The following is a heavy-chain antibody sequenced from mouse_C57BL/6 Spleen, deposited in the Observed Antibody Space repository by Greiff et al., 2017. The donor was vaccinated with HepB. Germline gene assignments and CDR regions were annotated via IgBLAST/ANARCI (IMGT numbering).Heavy chain of an antibody. Sequence: QVQLQQSGAELVRPGASVTLSCKASGYTFTDYEMHWVKQTPVHGLEWIGAIDPETGGTAYNQKFKGKAILTADKSSSTAYMELRSLTSEDSAVYYCTREGIYYGSSSFAYWGQGTLVTVSA. D-gene: IGHD1-1*01. CDR1: GYTFTDYE. CDR3: TREGIYYGSSSFAY. CDR2: IDPETGGT. J-gene: IGHJ3*01. V-gene: IGHV1-15*01.